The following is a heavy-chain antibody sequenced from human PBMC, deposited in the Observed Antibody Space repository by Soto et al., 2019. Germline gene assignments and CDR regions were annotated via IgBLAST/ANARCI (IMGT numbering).Heavy chain of an antibody. J-gene: IGHJ3*01. CDR1: GGSISSYY. V-gene: IGHV4-59*08. CDR3: ARLYGLDAFDF. D-gene: IGHD3-16*02. CDR2: FFYSGST. Sequence: QVQLQESGPGLVKPSETLSLTCTVSGGSISSYYWSWIRQPPGKGLEWIGYFFYSGSTNYNPSLKIRVSISVDTSKNQFSLKLSSVTAADTAVYYWARLYGLDAFDFWGQGTMVTVSS.